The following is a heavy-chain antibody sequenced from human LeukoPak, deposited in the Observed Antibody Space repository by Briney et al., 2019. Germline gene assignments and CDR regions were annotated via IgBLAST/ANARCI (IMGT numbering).Heavy chain of an antibody. CDR1: GGTFSSYT. CDR3: ARDRQYQLLKVLYNWFDP. D-gene: IGHD2-2*01. J-gene: IGHJ5*02. CDR2: IIHILGIA. Sequence: SVKVSCKASGGTFSSYTISWVRQAPGQGLEWMGRIIHILGIANYAQKFQGRVTITADKSTSTAYMELSSLRSEDTAVYYCARDRQYQLLKVLYNWFDPWGQGTLVTVSS. V-gene: IGHV1-69*04.